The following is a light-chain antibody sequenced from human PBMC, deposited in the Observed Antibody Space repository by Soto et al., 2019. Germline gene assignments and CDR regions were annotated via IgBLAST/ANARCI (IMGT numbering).Light chain of an antibody. CDR3: QSYDNILSGPL. CDR1: GSNVGASYD. V-gene: IGLV1-40*01. J-gene: IGLJ3*02. Sequence: QSVLTQPPSVSGAPGQTITMSCTRSGSNVGASYDVHWYQVLPGAGPRLLIYKNNNRPSGVPDRFSGSKSGTSASLAITGLRAEDEADYYCQSYDNILSGPLFGGGTKLTVL. CDR2: KNN.